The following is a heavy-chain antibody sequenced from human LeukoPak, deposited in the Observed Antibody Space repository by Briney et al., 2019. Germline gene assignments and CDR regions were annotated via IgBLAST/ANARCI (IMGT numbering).Heavy chain of an antibody. D-gene: IGHD3-3*01. CDR3: AKPVTIFGVVVGDFFDY. V-gene: IGHV3-23*01. CDR2: ISGSGGST. CDR1: GFTFSSYA. J-gene: IGHJ4*02. Sequence: GGSLRLSCAASGFTFSSYAMSWVRQAPGKGLEWVSAISGSGGSTYYADSVKGRFTISRDNSKNTLYLQMNSLGAEDTAVYYCAKPVTIFGVVVGDFFDYWGQGTLVTVSS.